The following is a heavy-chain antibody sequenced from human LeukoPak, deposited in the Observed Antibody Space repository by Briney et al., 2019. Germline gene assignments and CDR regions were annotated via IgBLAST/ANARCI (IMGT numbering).Heavy chain of an antibody. CDR2: IDYSGDTT. CDR1: GFTFSSYE. D-gene: IGHD6-19*01. Sequence: GGSLRLSCAASGFTFSSYEMNWVRQAPGKGLEWVSSIDYSGDTTYYADSVKGRFTISRDNSKSTLFLQLSSLRADDTAVYYCTRNRGWYGVSWGQGTLVTVSS. J-gene: IGHJ4*02. CDR3: TRNRGWYGVS. V-gene: IGHV3-23*01.